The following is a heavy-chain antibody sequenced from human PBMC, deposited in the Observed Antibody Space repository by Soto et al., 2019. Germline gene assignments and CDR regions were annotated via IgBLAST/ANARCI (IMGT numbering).Heavy chain of an antibody. J-gene: IGHJ4*02. CDR1: GGTNSIYT. Sequence: SVKVSCKASGGTNSIYTISWVRQNPGQGLEWMGRIIPILGIANYAQKFQGRVTITADKSTSTAYMELSSLRSEDTAVYYCARSCSGGSCYFDYWGQGTLVTVSS. V-gene: IGHV1-69*02. CDR2: IIPILGIA. CDR3: ARSCSGGSCYFDY. D-gene: IGHD2-15*01.